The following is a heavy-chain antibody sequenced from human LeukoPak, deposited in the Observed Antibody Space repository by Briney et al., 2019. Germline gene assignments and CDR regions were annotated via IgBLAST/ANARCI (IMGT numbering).Heavy chain of an antibody. D-gene: IGHD6-6*01. CDR1: GDSVSSNSAA. CDR3: ARERFRRSYSSSSDFDY. J-gene: IGHJ4*02. CDR2: TYYRSKWYN. Sequence: SQTLSLTCAISGDSVSSNSAAWNWIRQPPSRGLEWLGRTYYRSKWYNDYAVSVKSRITINPDTSKNQFSLQLNSVTPEDTAVYYCARERFRRSYSSSSDFDYWGQGTLVTVSS. V-gene: IGHV6-1*01.